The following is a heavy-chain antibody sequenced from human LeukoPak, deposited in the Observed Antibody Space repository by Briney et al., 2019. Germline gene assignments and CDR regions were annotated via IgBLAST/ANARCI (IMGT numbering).Heavy chain of an antibody. CDR2: IYYSGST. D-gene: IGHD1-26*01. CDR1: GGSISSGSYY. V-gene: IGHV4-39*07. J-gene: IGHJ5*02. Sequence: SETLSLTCTVSGGSISSGSYYWGWIRQPPGKGLEWIGSIYYSGSTYYNPSLKSRVTISVDTSKNQFSLKLSSVTAADTAVYYCARAPVGAYNWFDPWGQGTLVTVSS. CDR3: ARAPVGAYNWFDP.